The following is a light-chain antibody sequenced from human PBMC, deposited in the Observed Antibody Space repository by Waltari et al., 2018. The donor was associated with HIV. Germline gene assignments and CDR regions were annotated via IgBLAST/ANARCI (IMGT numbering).Light chain of an antibody. CDR3: AVWGDSLNGPV. CDR2: SNN. CDR1: SSNIGSNT. Sequence: QSVLTQPPSASGTPGQRVTISCSGSSSNIGSNTVNWYQQLPGTAPKLLIYSNNQRPSGVPDRFSGSKSGTSASLAISGLQSEDEADYYCAVWGDSLNGPVVGGGTKLTVL. V-gene: IGLV1-44*01. J-gene: IGLJ2*01.